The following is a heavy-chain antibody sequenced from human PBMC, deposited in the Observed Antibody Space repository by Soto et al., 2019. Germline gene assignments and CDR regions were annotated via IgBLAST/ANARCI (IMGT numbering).Heavy chain of an antibody. J-gene: IGHJ4*02. CDR2: IYYTGST. D-gene: IGHD6-19*01. CDR3: AREPIAVAGAGDY. Sequence: EPLSLTCTVSGGSVSSGYHYWSWIRQPPGRGLEWIGYIYYTGSTNYYPSLKSRVTISIDTSKNQFSLKLSSVTAADTAVYYWAREPIAVAGAGDYWGQGTLVTVSS. CDR1: GGSVSSGYHY. V-gene: IGHV4-61*01.